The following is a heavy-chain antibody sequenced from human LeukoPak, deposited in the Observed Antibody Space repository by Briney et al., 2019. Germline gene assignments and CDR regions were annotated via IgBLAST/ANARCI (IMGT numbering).Heavy chain of an antibody. J-gene: IGHJ4*02. D-gene: IGHD2/OR15-2a*01. CDR2: ISTSSSTI. CDR3: ARGQFLIDY. V-gene: IGHV3-48*01. CDR1: GFTFSTYT. Sequence: PGESLRLSCAASGFTFSTYTMNWVRQAPGKGLEWISYISTSSSTIYYADSVKGRFTISRDNAKNSLFLQMNGLRAEDTAVYYCARGQFLIDYWGQGTLVTVSS.